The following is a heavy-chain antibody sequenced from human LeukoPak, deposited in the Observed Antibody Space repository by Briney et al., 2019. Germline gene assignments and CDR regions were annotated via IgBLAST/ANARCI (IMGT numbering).Heavy chain of an antibody. J-gene: IGHJ6*02. CDR3: AKGNRVAAAGYYYYGMDV. D-gene: IGHD6-13*01. Sequence: GGSLRLSCAASGFTFNNYAMNWVRQAPGKGLEWVSVISGSGGTTYYADSVKGRFTISRDSSKNTLYLQMNSLRAEDTAVYYCAKGNRVAAAGYYYYGMDVWGQGTTVTVSS. CDR2: ISGSGGTT. V-gene: IGHV3-23*01. CDR1: GFTFNNYA.